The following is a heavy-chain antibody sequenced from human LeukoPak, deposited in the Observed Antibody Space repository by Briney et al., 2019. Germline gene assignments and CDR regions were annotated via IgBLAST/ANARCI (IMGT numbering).Heavy chain of an antibody. J-gene: IGHJ4*02. D-gene: IGHD1-20*01. V-gene: IGHV3-30*02. CDR1: GFTFSSYG. CDR3: AKIGPITSDY. Sequence: GGSLRLSCAASGFTFSSYGMHWVRQAPGKGLEWVAFIRYDGSNKYYADSVKGRFTNSRDNSKNTLYLQMNSLRAEDTAVYYCAKIGPITSDYWGQGTLVTVSS. CDR2: IRYDGSNK.